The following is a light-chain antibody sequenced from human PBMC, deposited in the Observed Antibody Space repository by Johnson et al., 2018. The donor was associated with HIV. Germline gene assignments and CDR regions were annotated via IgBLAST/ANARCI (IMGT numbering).Light chain of an antibody. Sequence: QSVLTQPPSVSAAPGQKVTISCSGSSSNIGNNYVSWYQQLPGTAPTLLIYDNNKRPSGIPDRFSGSKSGTSATLGITGLQTGDDDDYYCRRWDDSLSTYVFGTGTKVTVL. CDR1: SSNIGNNY. V-gene: IGLV1-51*01. J-gene: IGLJ1*01. CDR3: RRWDDSLSTYV. CDR2: DNN.